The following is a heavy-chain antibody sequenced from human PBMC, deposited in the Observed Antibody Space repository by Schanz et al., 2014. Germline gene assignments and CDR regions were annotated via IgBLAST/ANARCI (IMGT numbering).Heavy chain of an antibody. Sequence: EVQLVESGGGMVQPGGSLRLSCAASGFTFSDHYMDWVRQAPGKGLEWVGRITNKPNNYNTEYAASVKGRFTISRDDSRNSLYLQISSLKTEDTAVYYCVGLDVRDYWGQGTLVTVSS. CDR2: ITNKPNNYNT. CDR1: GFTFSDHY. D-gene: IGHD3-10*01. V-gene: IGHV3-72*01. J-gene: IGHJ4*02. CDR3: VGLDVRDY.